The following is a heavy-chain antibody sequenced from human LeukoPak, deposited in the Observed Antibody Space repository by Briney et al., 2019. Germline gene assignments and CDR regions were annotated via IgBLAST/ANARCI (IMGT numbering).Heavy chain of an antibody. D-gene: IGHD3-22*01. CDR2: IIPILGIA. CDR3: ARERSSSGYPYYFDY. V-gene: IGHV1-69*04. CDR1: GGTFSSYA. Sequence: GASVKVSCKASGGTFSSYAISWVRQAPGQGLEWMGRIIPILGIANYAQKSQGRVTITADKSTSTAYMELSSLRSEDTAVYYCARERSSSGYPYYFDYWGQGTLVTVSS. J-gene: IGHJ4*02.